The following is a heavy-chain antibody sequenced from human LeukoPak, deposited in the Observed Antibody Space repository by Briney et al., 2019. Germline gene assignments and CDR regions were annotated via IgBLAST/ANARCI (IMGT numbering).Heavy chain of an antibody. J-gene: IGHJ4*02. D-gene: IGHD2-15*01. Sequence: PGGSLRLSCAASGFTFSNYAMHWARQAPGKGLEWVAFISHDRSNNCHADSVKGRFTISRDNAKHSLYLQMNSLRAEDTAVYYCAREPVEICSGGSCYELGYWGQGTLVTVSS. CDR2: ISHDRSNN. CDR3: AREPVEICSGGSCYELGY. CDR1: GFTFSNYA. V-gene: IGHV3-30-3*01.